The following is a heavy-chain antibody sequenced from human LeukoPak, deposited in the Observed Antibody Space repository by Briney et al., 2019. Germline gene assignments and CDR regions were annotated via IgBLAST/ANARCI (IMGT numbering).Heavy chain of an antibody. CDR3: ARAQSGYDPFDY. CDR2: IYYSGST. Sequence: SQTQSLTCTVSGGSISSGGYYWSRIRQHPGKGLEWIGYIYYSGSTYYNPSLKSRVTISVDTSKNQFSLKLSSVTAADTAVYYCARAQSGYDPFDYWGQGTLVTVSS. CDR1: GGSISSGGYY. V-gene: IGHV4-31*03. D-gene: IGHD5-12*01. J-gene: IGHJ4*02.